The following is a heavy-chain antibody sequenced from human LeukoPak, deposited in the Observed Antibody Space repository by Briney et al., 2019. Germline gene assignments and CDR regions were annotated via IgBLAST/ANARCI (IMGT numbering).Heavy chain of an antibody. V-gene: IGHV3-30*02. J-gene: IGHJ4*02. CDR3: GWDGSGSYTVDY. CDR2: IRYDGSNK. D-gene: IGHD3-10*01. Sequence: GGSLRLSCAASGFTFSSYGMHWVRQAPGKGLEWVAFIRYDGSNKYYADSAKGRFTISRDNSKNTLYLQMNSLRAEDTAVYYCGWDGSGSYTVDYWGQGTLVTVSS. CDR1: GFTFSSYG.